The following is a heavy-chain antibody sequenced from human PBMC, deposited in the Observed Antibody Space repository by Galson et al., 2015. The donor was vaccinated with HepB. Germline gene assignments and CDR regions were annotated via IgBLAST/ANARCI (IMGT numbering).Heavy chain of an antibody. CDR1: GFTFSSYS. CDR3: ARDNYGDYGAPGAFDI. J-gene: IGHJ3*02. V-gene: IGHV3-21*01. D-gene: IGHD4-17*01. CDR2: ISSSSSYI. Sequence: SLRLSCAASGFTFSSYSMNWVRQAPGKGLEWVSSISSSSSYIYYADSVKGRFTISRDNAKNSLYLQMNSLRAEDTAVYYCARDNYGDYGAPGAFDIWGQGTMVTVSS.